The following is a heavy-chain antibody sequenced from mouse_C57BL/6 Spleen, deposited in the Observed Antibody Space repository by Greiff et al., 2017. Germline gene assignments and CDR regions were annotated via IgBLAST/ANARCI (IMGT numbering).Heavy chain of an antibody. Sequence: EVQLVESGPGLVKPSQSLSLTCSVTGYSITSGYYWNWIRQFPGNKLEWMGYISYDGSNNYNPSLKNRISITRDTSKNQFFLKLNSVTTEDTATYYCARDTTVVAPGYFDYWGQGTTLTVSS. CDR2: ISYDGSN. CDR1: GYSITSGYY. CDR3: ARDTTVVAPGYFDY. J-gene: IGHJ2*01. D-gene: IGHD1-1*01. V-gene: IGHV3-6*01.